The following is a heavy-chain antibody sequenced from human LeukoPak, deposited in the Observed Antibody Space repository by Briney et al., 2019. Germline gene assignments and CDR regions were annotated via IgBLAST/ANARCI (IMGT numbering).Heavy chain of an antibody. CDR1: GYTFTGYY. Sequence: ASVKVSCKAFGYTFTGYYMHWVRQAPGQGLEWMGGINPNTGDTNYAQKFQGRVTMTRDTSISTAYLELTRLRSDDTAIYYCAREGSMTISGVIISDAFDIWGQGTMVTVSP. CDR3: AREGSMTISGVIISDAFDI. CDR2: INPNTGDT. J-gene: IGHJ3*02. D-gene: IGHD3-3*01. V-gene: IGHV1-2*02.